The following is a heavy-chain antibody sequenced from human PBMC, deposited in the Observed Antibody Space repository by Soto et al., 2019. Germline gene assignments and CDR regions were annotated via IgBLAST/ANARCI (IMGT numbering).Heavy chain of an antibody. V-gene: IGHV3-33*01. D-gene: IGHD2-2*01. CDR2: IWYDGSNK. CDR3: AREYLGGYCISTSCYGYGMDV. CDR1: GFTFSSYG. Sequence: GGSLRLSCAASGFTFSSYGMHWVRQAPGKGLEWVAVIWYDGSNKYYADSVKGRFTISRDNSKNTLYLQMNSLRAEDTAVYYCAREYLGGYCISTSCYGYGMDVWGQGTTVTVSS. J-gene: IGHJ6*02.